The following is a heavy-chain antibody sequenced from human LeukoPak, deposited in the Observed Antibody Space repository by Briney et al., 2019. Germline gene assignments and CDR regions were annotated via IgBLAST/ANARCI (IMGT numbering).Heavy chain of an antibody. CDR2: MNHSGST. CDR1: GGSFSGYY. J-gene: IGHJ6*03. Sequence: NPSETLSLTCAVYGGSFSGYYWSWIRQPPGKGLEWLGEMNHSGSTNYNPSLKSRVTISVDTSKNQFSLKLSSVTAADTAVYYCARLTKNDSGTYRFGKKKRGYMDVWGKGTTVTISS. V-gene: IGHV4-34*01. D-gene: IGHD3-10*01. CDR3: ARLTKNDSGTYRFGKKKRGYMDV.